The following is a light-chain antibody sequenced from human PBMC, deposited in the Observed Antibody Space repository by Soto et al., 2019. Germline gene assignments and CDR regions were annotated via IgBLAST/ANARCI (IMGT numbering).Light chain of an antibody. Sequence: QSVLAQPPSVSGAPGQRVTISCTGSSSNFGSGYDVQWYQQLPGRAPKFLISGNNDRPSGLPDRFSASKSGTSASLAITALHAEDEADYCCQTYDTSLSAYVFGTGTKVTV. CDR3: QTYDTSLSAYV. CDR1: SSNFGSGYD. CDR2: GNN. V-gene: IGLV1-40*01. J-gene: IGLJ1*01.